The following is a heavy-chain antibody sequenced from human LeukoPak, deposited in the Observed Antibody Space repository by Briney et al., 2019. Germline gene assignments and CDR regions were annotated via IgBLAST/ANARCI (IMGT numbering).Heavy chain of an antibody. J-gene: IGHJ5*02. D-gene: IGHD6-13*01. CDR2: INPNSGGT. CDR3: ARAKIGVARGQWFDP. V-gene: IGHV1-2*02. Sequence: ASVKVSCKASGYTFTGYYMHWVRQAPGQGLEWMGWINPNSGGTNYAQKFQGRVTMTRDTSISTAYMELSRLRSDDTAVYYCARAKIGVARGQWFDPSGQGTLVTVSS. CDR1: GYTFTGYY.